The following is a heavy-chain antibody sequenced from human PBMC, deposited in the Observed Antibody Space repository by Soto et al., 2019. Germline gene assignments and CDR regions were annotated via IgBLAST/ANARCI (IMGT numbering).Heavy chain of an antibody. J-gene: IGHJ3*02. CDR1: GGSLSSNDYF. D-gene: IGHD1-20*01. CDR2: IHYRGQI. V-gene: IGHV4-39*01. Sequence: QLQLQESGPGLVKPSETLYLTCTISGGSLSSNDYFWGWIRQPPGKGLEWLGTIHYRGQISYSPSLESRVTISVDTSENQFSLMLGSVTAADTAFSFCARHVNWKYGDDSFDIWGQGTMVTVSS. CDR3: ARHVNWKYGDDSFDI.